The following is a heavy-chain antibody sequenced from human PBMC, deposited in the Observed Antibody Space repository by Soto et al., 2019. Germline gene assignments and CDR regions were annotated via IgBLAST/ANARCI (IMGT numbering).Heavy chain of an antibody. D-gene: IGHD5-18*01. Sequence: PSETLSLTCTVSGGSISSYYWSWIRQPPGKGLEWIGYIYYSGSTNYNPSLKSRVTIPVDTSKNQFSLKLSSVTAADTAVYYCATTNSYSYKYFDYWGPGTLVTVSS. CDR3: ATTNSYSYKYFDY. J-gene: IGHJ4*02. V-gene: IGHV4-59*01. CDR2: IYYSGST. CDR1: GGSISSYY.